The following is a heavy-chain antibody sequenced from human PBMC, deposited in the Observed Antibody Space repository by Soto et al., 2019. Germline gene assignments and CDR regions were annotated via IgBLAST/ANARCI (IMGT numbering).Heavy chain of an antibody. D-gene: IGHD1-26*01. V-gene: IGHV1-69*04. J-gene: IGHJ3*02. CDR2: IIPILGIA. CDR3: ARAPGIVGAIRVNDDAFDI. Sequence: GASVKVSCKASGYTFSSYGISWVRQAPGQGLEWMGRIIPILGIANYAQKFQGRVTITADKSTSTAYMELSSLRSEDTAVYYCARAPGIVGAIRVNDDAFDIWGQGTMVTVSS. CDR1: GYTFSSYG.